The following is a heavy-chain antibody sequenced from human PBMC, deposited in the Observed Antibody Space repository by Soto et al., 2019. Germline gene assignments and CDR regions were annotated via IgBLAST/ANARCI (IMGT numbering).Heavy chain of an antibody. Sequence: EVLLVESGGGLVQPGGSPRLSCAASGFTFSSYWMSWVRQAPGKGLEWVAIISHDGSEKYYVDSLRGRFTIARDNAKNSLFLQLNSLRADDTAVYYCARDRRSSGPFDYWGQGTLVTVSS. CDR3: ARDRRSSGPFDY. D-gene: IGHD6-19*01. J-gene: IGHJ4*02. CDR2: ISHDGSEK. V-gene: IGHV3-7*01. CDR1: GFTFSSYW.